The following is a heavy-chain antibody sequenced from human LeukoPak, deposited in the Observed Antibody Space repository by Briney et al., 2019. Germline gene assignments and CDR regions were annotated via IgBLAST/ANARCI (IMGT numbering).Heavy chain of an antibody. D-gene: IGHD3-10*01. Sequence: GGSLRLSCAASGFTFSDYYMSWIRQAPGKGLEWVSYISSSSSYTNYADSVKGRFTISRGNAKNSLYLQMNSLRAEDTAVYYCARGYYPILYYFDYWGQGTLVTVSS. CDR2: ISSSSSYT. CDR3: ARGYYPILYYFDY. J-gene: IGHJ4*02. CDR1: GFTFSDYY. V-gene: IGHV3-11*06.